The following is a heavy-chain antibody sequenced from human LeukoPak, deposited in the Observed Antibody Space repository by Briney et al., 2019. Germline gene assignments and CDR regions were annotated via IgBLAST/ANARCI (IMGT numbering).Heavy chain of an antibody. CDR2: ISAYNGNT. Sequence: ASVKVSCKASGYTFTSYGISWVRQAPGQGLEWMGWISAYNGNTNYAQKLQGRVTMTTDTPTSTAYMELRSLRSDDTAVYYCARERGSSQGPYSYYYYYYMDVWGKGTTVTVSS. V-gene: IGHV1-18*01. D-gene: IGHD6-6*01. CDR3: ARERGSSQGPYSYYYYYYMDV. J-gene: IGHJ6*03. CDR1: GYTFTSYG.